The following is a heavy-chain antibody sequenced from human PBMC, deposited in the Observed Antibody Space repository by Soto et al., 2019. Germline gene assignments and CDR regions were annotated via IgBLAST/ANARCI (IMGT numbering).Heavy chain of an antibody. CDR2: ISYDGSNK. CDR1: GFTFSSYG. D-gene: IGHD2-15*01. CDR3: AKDLWELVVASWSFDY. J-gene: IGHJ4*02. Sequence: GGSLRLSCAASGFTFSSYGMHWVRQAPGKGLEWVAVISYDGSNKYYADSVKGRFTISRDNSKNTLYLQMNSLRAEDTAVYYCAKDLWELVVASWSFDYWGQGTLVTVSS. V-gene: IGHV3-30*18.